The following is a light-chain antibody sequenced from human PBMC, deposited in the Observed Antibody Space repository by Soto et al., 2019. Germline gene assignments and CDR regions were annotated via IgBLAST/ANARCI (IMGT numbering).Light chain of an antibody. CDR2: VNSDGSH. CDR3: QTWGTGIPV. Sequence: QPVLTQSPSASASLGASVKLTCTLSRGHSNYAIAWHQQQPEKGPRYLMKVNSDGSHNKGDGIPDRFSGSSSGAERYLTISSLQSEDEADYYCQTWGTGIPVFGGGTQLTVL. CDR1: RGHSNYA. V-gene: IGLV4-69*01. J-gene: IGLJ7*01.